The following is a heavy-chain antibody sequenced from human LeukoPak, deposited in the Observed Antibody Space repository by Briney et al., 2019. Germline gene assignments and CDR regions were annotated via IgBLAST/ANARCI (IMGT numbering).Heavy chain of an antibody. Sequence: ASVKVSCKASGYTFTGYYMHWVRQAPGQGLEWMGWINPNSGGTNYAQKFQGRVTMTRDTSISTAYMELSRLRPDDTAVYYCARGYCSSTSCYGAFDIWGQGTMVTVSS. J-gene: IGHJ3*02. CDR3: ARGYCSSTSCYGAFDI. CDR1: GYTFTGYY. V-gene: IGHV1-2*02. CDR2: INPNSGGT. D-gene: IGHD2-2*01.